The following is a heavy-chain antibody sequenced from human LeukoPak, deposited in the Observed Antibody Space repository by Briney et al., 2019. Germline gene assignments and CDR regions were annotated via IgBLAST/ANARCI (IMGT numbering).Heavy chain of an antibody. D-gene: IGHD1-26*01. CDR3: ARDLRSLTTTQRLAVIAY. Sequence: ASVKVSCKASGYTFTSNGITWVRQAPGQGLEWVGWISCNNGDTRYAQKFQGRVTVTTDTSTSTVYMELSSLRSEDTAVYYCARDLRSLTTTQRLAVIAYWGQGTLVTVSS. CDR2: ISCNNGDT. CDR1: GYTFTSNG. V-gene: IGHV1-18*01. J-gene: IGHJ4*02.